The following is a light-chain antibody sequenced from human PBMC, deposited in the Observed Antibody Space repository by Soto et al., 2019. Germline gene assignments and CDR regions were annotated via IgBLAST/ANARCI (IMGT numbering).Light chain of an antibody. J-gene: IGKJ4*01. Sequence: DIQLTQSPSTLSASVGDRVTITCRASQKINNWLAWYQQKPGTPPKLLISKASNLESGVPSRFSGSGSETEFTLTISSPQPDDFATYYCQQYNSYSLLTFAGGTRVDIK. CDR3: QQYNSYSLLT. CDR2: KAS. V-gene: IGKV1-5*03. CDR1: QKINNW.